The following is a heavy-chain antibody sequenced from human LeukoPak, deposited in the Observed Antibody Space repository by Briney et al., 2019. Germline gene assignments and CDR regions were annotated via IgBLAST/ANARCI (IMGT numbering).Heavy chain of an antibody. V-gene: IGHV1-18*04. Sequence: ASVKVSCKASGYTFTNYPKHWVRQAPGQGLEWMGWISAYNGNTNYAQKLQGRVTMTTDTSTSTAYMELRSLRSDDTAVYYCARERWLQLRNYDYWGQGTLVTVSS. J-gene: IGHJ4*02. CDR2: ISAYNGNT. CDR1: GYTFTNYP. CDR3: ARERWLQLRNYDY. D-gene: IGHD5-24*01.